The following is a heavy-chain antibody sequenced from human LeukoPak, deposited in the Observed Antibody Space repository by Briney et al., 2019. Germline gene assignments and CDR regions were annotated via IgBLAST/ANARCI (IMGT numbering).Heavy chain of an antibody. J-gene: IGHJ4*02. Sequence: SETLSLTCTASGGSISSSSYYWGWIRQPPGKGLEWIGRIYYSGSTYYNPSLKSRVTISVDTSKNQFSLKLSSVTAADTAVYYCARLYSGSYGFDYWGQGTLVTVSS. D-gene: IGHD1-26*01. CDR1: GGSISSSSYY. V-gene: IGHV4-39*01. CDR2: IYYSGST. CDR3: ARLYSGSYGFDY.